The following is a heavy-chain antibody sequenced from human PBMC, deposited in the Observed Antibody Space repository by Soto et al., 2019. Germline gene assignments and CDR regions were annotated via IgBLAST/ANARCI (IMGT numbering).Heavy chain of an antibody. CDR2: IIPMLGMS. V-gene: IGHV1-69*02. CDR1: GDTFNFYT. J-gene: IGHJ4*02. CDR3: ATNYGSGSTHYDN. D-gene: IGHD3-10*01. Sequence: QVQLVQSGAEVKTPGSSVKVSCTASGDTFNFYTLSWVRQAPGQGLEWMGRIIPMLGMSNYAQKFQGRVTMIADKSTRTVYMVLSGLRSEDTALYHCATNYGSGSTHYDNWGQGTLVTVSS.